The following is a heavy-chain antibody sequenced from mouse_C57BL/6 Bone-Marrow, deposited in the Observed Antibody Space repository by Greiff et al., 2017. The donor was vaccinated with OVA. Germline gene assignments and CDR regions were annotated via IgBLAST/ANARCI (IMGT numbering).Heavy chain of an antibody. CDR3: ARDYYGSSYDWYFDV. CDR1: GYTFTSYW. CDR2: INPSNGGT. J-gene: IGHJ1*03. Sequence: VQLQQPGTELVKPGASVKLSCKASGYTFTSYWMHWVKQRPGQGLEWIGNINPSNGGTNYNEKFKSKATLTVDKSSSTAYMQLSSLTSEDSAVYYGARDYYGSSYDWYFDVWGTGTTVTVSS. V-gene: IGHV1-53*01. D-gene: IGHD1-1*01.